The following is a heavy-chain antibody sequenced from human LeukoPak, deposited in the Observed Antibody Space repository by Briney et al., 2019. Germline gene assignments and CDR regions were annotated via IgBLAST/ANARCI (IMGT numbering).Heavy chain of an antibody. CDR1: GFTLSNYN. D-gene: IGHD2-15*01. J-gene: IGHJ4*02. CDR2: ISGSSSYL. Sequence: GGSLRLSCAASGFTLSNYNMNWVRQAPGKGLEWVSSISGSSSYLFFADSVKGRFTISRDNSKNTLYLQMNSLRAEDTAVYYCAKGVDYFDYWGQGTLVTVSS. CDR3: AKGVDYFDY. V-gene: IGHV3-21*04.